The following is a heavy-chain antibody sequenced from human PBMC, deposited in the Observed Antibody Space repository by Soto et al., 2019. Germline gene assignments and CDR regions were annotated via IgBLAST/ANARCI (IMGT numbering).Heavy chain of an antibody. CDR1: GFTFSSYA. Sequence: GGSLRLSCAASGFTFSSYAMSWVRQAPGKGLEWVSAISGSGGSTYYADSVKGRFTISRDNSKNTLYLQMNSLRAKDTAVYYCANSHISTVTYYFDYWGQGTLVTVSS. V-gene: IGHV3-23*01. CDR3: ANSHISTVTYYFDY. D-gene: IGHD4-17*01. CDR2: ISGSGGST. J-gene: IGHJ4*02.